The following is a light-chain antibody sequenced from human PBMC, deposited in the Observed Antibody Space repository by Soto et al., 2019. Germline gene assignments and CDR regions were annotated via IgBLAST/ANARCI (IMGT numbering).Light chain of an antibody. Sequence: QSVLTQPPSVSAAPGQKITISCSGSDSNIWYNSVSWYQQLPGTAPKLLISENDERPSDLPDRFSASKSGTSATLGITGLQAADEATYFCGTWDNGLSAVVFGGGTKLTVL. CDR2: END. J-gene: IGLJ2*01. CDR3: GTWDNGLSAVV. CDR1: DSNIWYNS. V-gene: IGLV1-51*02.